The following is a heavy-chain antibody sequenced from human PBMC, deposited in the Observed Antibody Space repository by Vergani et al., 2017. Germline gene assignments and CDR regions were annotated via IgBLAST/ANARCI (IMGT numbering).Heavy chain of an antibody. Sequence: QMQLVQSGPEVKKPGTSVKVSCKASGFTFTSSAVQWVRQARGQRLEWIGWIVVGSGNTNYAQKFQERVTITRDMSTSTASMELSSLRSEDTAVYYCAAVGDSGWFADYWGQATLVTVSS. CDR3: AAVGDSGWFADY. V-gene: IGHV1-58*01. CDR2: IVVGSGNT. CDR1: GFTFTSSA. D-gene: IGHD6-19*01. J-gene: IGHJ4*02.